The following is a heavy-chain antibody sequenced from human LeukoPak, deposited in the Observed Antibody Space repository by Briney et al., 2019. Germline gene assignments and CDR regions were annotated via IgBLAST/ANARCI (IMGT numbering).Heavy chain of an antibody. CDR1: GFTFSSYE. CDR2: ISIGGRTQ. J-gene: IGHJ4*02. Sequence: GGSLRLSCAASGFTFSSYEMNWVREAPGRGLEWVSYISIGGRTQYYADSVKGRFTISRDNAKNSLYLQMNSLRAEDTAVYYCARDLSRYYNDYCGQGTLVTVSS. CDR3: ARDLSRYYNDY. V-gene: IGHV3-48*03.